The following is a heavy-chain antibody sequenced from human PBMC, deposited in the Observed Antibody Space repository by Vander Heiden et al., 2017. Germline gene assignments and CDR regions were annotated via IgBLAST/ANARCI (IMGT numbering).Heavy chain of an antibody. J-gene: IGHJ4*02. CDR2: IYYSGST. D-gene: IGHD1-26*01. CDR1: GGSISSYH. Sequence: QVQLQESGPGLVKPSETLSLTCTVSGGSISSYHWSWIRQPPGKGLEWIGYIYYSGSTNYNPSLKSRVTISVDTSKNQFSLKLSSVTAADTAVYYCARVVWGELLFGSYYFDYWGQGTLVTVSS. V-gene: IGHV4-59*01. CDR3: ARVVWGELLFGSYYFDY.